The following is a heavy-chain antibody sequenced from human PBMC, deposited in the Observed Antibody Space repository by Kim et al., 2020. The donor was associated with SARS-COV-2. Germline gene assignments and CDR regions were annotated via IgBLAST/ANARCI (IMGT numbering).Heavy chain of an antibody. CDR2: IAYDGSHI. CDR3: LAEIGSRSFGH. J-gene: IGHJ4*02. Sequence: GGSLRLSCEASGFTFSAHALHWVRQAPGEGLEWVALIAYDGSHISYPDSVKGRFVISRDNIKSTLYLQMNSLRPEDTAVYYCLAEIGSRSFGHWGQGTLVPVSS. D-gene: IGHD3-10*01. CDR1: GFTFSAHA. V-gene: IGHV3-30*09.